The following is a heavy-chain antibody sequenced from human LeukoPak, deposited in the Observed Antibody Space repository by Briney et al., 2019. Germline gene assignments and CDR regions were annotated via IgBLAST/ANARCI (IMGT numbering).Heavy chain of an antibody. CDR1: GFTFSSYW. V-gene: IGHV3-74*01. Sequence: GGSLRLSCAASGFTFSSYWMYCVRQAPGKGLVWVSRINSDGKTTKYADSVKGRFTISRDNAKNTLYLQMNSLRAEDTAVYYCTRDITLTRGGRSDYWGQGTLVTVSA. CDR2: INSDGKTT. CDR3: TRDITLTRGGRSDY. D-gene: IGHD3-10*01. J-gene: IGHJ4*02.